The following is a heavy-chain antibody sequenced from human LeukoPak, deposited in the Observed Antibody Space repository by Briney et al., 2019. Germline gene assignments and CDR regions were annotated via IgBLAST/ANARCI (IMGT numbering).Heavy chain of an antibody. CDR1: GFTFSSFA. Sequence: GGSLRLSCAASGFTFSSFAMSWVRQAPGKGLEWVSTISGSGASTYYADSVKGRFTISRGNSKNTLSLQMNSLRAEDTALYYCAKEWLRFDYWGQGTLVTVSS. CDR3: AKEWLRFDY. V-gene: IGHV3-23*01. CDR2: ISGSGAST. J-gene: IGHJ4*02. D-gene: IGHD5-12*01.